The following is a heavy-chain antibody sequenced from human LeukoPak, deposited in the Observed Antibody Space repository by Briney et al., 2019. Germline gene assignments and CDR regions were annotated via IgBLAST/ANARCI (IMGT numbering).Heavy chain of an antibody. Sequence: QSGGSLRLSCTASGFTFGDYAMSWFRQAPGKGLEWVGFIRSKACGGTTEYAASVKGRFTISRDDSKSIAYLQMNSLKTEDTAVYYCTRDYTNLYYYDSSGYPPFDYWGQGTLVTVSS. D-gene: IGHD3-22*01. J-gene: IGHJ4*02. CDR1: GFTFGDYA. CDR3: TRDYTNLYYYDSSGYPPFDY. V-gene: IGHV3-49*03. CDR2: IRSKACGGTT.